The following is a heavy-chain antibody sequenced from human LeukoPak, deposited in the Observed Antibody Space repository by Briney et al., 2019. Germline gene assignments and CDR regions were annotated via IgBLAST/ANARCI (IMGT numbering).Heavy chain of an antibody. J-gene: IGHJ6*03. V-gene: IGHV3-74*01. CDR2: INSDGSST. CDR1: GFTVSSNY. Sequence: QTGGSLRLSCAASGFTVSSNYMSWVRQAPGKGLEWVSRINSDGSSTTYADTVKGRFTISRDNAKNTLYLQMNSLRVEDTAIYYCARSTTHYYYYYMDVWGKGTTVTVSS. D-gene: IGHD5/OR15-5a*01. CDR3: ARSTTHYYYYYMDV.